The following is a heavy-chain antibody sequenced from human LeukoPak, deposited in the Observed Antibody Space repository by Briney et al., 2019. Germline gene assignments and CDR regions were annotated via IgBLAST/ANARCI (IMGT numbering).Heavy chain of an antibody. CDR1: GGSFSGYY. CDR3: AREYGDSSGYNY. V-gene: IGHV4-34*01. Sequence: SETLSLTCAVYGGSFSGYYWSWIRQPPGKGLEWIGEINHSGSTNYNPSLKSRVTISVDTSKNQFSLKLSSVTAADTAVYYCAREYGDSSGYNYWGQGTLVTVSS. CDR2: INHSGST. D-gene: IGHD3-22*01. J-gene: IGHJ4*02.